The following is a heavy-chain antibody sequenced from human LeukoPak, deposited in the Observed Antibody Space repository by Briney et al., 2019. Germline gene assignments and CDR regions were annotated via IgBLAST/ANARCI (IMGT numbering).Heavy chain of an antibody. D-gene: IGHD4/OR15-4a*01. V-gene: IGHV4-39*01. CDR2: IYYSGNT. J-gene: IGHJ4*02. CDR3: ASVDANTLTHFDS. Sequence: SETLSLTCSVSGASIRSSSYYWGWIRQPPGKGLEWIGNIYYSGNTYYNPSLRSRVTMSVDTSKIQFSLRLTSVTAADTGVYFCASVDANTLTHFDSWGQGTLVTVSS. CDR1: GASIRSSSYY.